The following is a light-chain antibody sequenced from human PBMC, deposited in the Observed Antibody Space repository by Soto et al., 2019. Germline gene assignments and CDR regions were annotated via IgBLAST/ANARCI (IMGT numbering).Light chain of an antibody. V-gene: IGKV3-15*01. CDR2: GAS. CDR3: QQSFSTPPT. J-gene: IGKJ1*01. CDR1: QSVSSS. Sequence: DMVMTQSPATLSVSPGERATLSCRASQSVSSSLAWYQQKPGRSPRLLIYGASTRAIGIPARFSGSGSGTDFTLTISSLQPEDFASYYCQQSFSTPPTFGQGTKVDIK.